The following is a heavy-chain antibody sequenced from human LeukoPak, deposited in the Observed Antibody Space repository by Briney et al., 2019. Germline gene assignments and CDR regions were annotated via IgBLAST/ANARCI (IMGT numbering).Heavy chain of an antibody. D-gene: IGHD6-19*01. Sequence: GGSLRLSCAASGFTFSSYSMNWVRQAPGKGLEWVSYISSGSSTIYYADSVKGRFTISRDNAKNSLYLQMNSLRAEDTAVYYCARPLLYNSGWYGWDDYWGQGTLVAVFS. CDR2: ISSGSSTI. CDR3: ARPLLYNSGWYGWDDY. J-gene: IGHJ4*02. CDR1: GFTFSSYS. V-gene: IGHV3-48*01.